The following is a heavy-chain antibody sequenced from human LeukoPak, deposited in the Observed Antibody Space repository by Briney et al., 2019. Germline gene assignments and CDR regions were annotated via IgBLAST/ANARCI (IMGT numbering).Heavy chain of an antibody. Sequence: GGSLRLSCAASGFTFSSYAMSGVRQAPGRGREGVSLINNSGDRTYYAASVKGRFSMSRDHSKNTLYLQMHSLRAGDTAVYYCAKGSAGTPYYYYYMDVWGKGSTVTVSS. V-gene: IGHV3-23*01. CDR3: AKGSAGTPYYYYYMDV. D-gene: IGHD1-7*01. CDR1: GFTFSSYA. CDR2: INNSGDRT. J-gene: IGHJ6*03.